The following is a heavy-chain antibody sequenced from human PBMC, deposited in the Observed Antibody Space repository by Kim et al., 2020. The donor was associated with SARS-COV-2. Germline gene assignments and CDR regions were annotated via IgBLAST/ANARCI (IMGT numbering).Heavy chain of an antibody. V-gene: IGHV3-23*01. CDR1: GFTFSSYA. D-gene: IGHD3-10*01. CDR3: AKDHGSGSYRGMDV. Sequence: GGSLRLSCAASGFTFSSYAMSWVRQAPGKGLEWVSAISGSGGSTYYADSVKGRFTISRDNSKNTLYLQMNSLRAEDTAVYYCAKDHGSGSYRGMDVWGQGTTVTVSS. CDR2: ISGSGGST. J-gene: IGHJ6*02.